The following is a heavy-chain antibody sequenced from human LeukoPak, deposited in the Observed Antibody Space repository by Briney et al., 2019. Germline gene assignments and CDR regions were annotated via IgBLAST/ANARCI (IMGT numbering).Heavy chain of an antibody. CDR2: ISSSGLTK. D-gene: IGHD3-3*01. Sequence: GGSLRLPCAASGFTFSSYEMNWVRQAPGKGLEWISYISSSGLTKYYANSVKGRFTISRDNAKNSLYLHMNSLRAEDTAVYYCARDLSPLSHDFWSVSPVWRQGTLVTVSS. CDR3: ARDLSPLSHDFWSVSPV. CDR1: GFTFSSYE. V-gene: IGHV3-48*03. J-gene: IGHJ4*02.